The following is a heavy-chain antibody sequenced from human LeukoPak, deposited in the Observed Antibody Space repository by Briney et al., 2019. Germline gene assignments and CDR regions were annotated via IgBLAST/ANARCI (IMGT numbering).Heavy chain of an antibody. D-gene: IGHD3-10*01. CDR1: GYTFTIYG. J-gene: IGHJ4*02. CDR3: ATWEGYYGSGSYDY. Sequence: GASVKVSCKASGYTFTIYGITWVRQAPGQGLEWMGWISGYNGHTNYAQKLQGRVTMTTGTSTNTAYMELSSLRSDDTAVYYCATWEGYYGSGSYDYWGQGTLVTVSS. V-gene: IGHV1-18*01. CDR2: ISGYNGHT.